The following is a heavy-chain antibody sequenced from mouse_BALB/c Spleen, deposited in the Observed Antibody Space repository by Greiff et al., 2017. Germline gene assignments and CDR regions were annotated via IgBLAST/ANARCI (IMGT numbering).Heavy chain of an antibody. J-gene: IGHJ3*01. CDR2: ISNGGGST. CDR1: GFTFSSYT. V-gene: IGHV5-12-2*01. D-gene: IGHD4-1*01. Sequence: EVQLVESGGGLVQPGGSLKLSCAASGFTFSSYTMSWVRQTPEKRLEWVAYISNGGGSTYYPDTVKGRFTISRDNAKNTLYLQMSSLKSEDTAMYYCARQGRSGTGWFAYWGQGTLVTVSA. CDR3: ARQGRSGTGWFAY.